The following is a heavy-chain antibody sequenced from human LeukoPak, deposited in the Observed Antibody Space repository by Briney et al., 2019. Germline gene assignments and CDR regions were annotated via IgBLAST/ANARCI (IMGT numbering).Heavy chain of an antibody. CDR3: AREMGWFGELLSPPGY. CDR2: INWNGGST. Sequence: GGSLRLSCAASGFTFSSYGMSWVRQAPGKGLEWVSGINWNGGSTGYADSVKGRFTISRDNAKNSLYLQMNSLRAEDTALYYCAREMGWFGELLSPPGYWGQGTLVTVSS. V-gene: IGHV3-20*04. D-gene: IGHD3-10*01. CDR1: GFTFSSYG. J-gene: IGHJ4*02.